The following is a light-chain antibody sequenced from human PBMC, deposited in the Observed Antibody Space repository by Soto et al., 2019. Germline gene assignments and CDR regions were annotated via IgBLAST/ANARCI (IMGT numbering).Light chain of an antibody. J-gene: IGLJ1*01. CDR2: DVT. Sequence: QSVLTQPASVSGSPGQSITISCTGTSSDVGDFIYVSWYQQHPGKAPKLMIYDVTKRPSGVPDRFSGSKSGNTASLTVSGLQADDEDDYYCSSYAGSDSFVFGTGTKATVL. CDR1: SSDVGDFIY. CDR3: SSYAGSDSFV. V-gene: IGLV2-8*01.